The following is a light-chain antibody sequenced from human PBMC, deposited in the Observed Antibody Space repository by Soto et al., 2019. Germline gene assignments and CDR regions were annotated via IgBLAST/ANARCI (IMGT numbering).Light chain of an antibody. CDR2: EVN. V-gene: IGLV2-8*01. CDR1: SSDIGGYDF. Sequence: SVLTQPASASGSPGQSVTISCPGTSSDIGGYDFVSWYQQHPDKAPKLIIYEVNKRPSGVPDRFSGSRSGNTASLTVSGLQAEDEADYYCSSFAVSHIVFGTGTKVTVL. CDR3: SSFAVSHIV. J-gene: IGLJ1*01.